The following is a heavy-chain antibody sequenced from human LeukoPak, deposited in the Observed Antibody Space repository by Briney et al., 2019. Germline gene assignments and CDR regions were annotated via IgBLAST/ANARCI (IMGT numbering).Heavy chain of an antibody. J-gene: IGHJ4*02. Sequence: PSETLSLTCAVYGGSFSGYCWSWIRQPPGKGLEWIGEINHSGSTNYNPSLESRVTISVDTSKNQFSLKLSSVTAADTAVYYCARDSGSYYSTDYYFDYWGQGTLVTVSS. V-gene: IGHV4-34*01. CDR2: INHSGST. D-gene: IGHD3-10*01. CDR3: ARDSGSYYSTDYYFDY. CDR1: GGSFSGYC.